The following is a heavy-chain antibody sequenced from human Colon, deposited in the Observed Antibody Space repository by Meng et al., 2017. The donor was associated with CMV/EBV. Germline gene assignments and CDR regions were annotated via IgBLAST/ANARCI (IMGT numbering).Heavy chain of an antibody. CDR1: GFTFSNYA. D-gene: IGHD7-27*01. V-gene: IGHV3-33*01. CDR2: IWHDGSHK. CDR3: ARDPRNWGLTP. J-gene: IGHJ5*02. Sequence: GESLKISCAASGFTFSNYAMHWVRQAPGKGLEWVAIIWHDGSHKYYVDSVKGRFTISRDNSKNTMSLQLNSLRVEDTAVYYCARDPRNWGLTPWGQGTLVTVS.